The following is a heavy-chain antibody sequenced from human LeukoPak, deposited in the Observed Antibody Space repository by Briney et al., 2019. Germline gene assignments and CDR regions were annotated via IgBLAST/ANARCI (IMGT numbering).Heavy chain of an antibody. D-gene: IGHD2-2*01. V-gene: IGHV3-23*01. CDR2: ISGSGGST. CDR3: AKEVSSLYYFDY. CDR1: GFTFSSYG. Sequence: GGSLRLSCAASGFTFSSYGMSWVRQAPGKGLEWVSAISGSGGSTYYADSVKGRFTISRDNSKNTLYPQMNSLRAEDTAVYYCAKEVSSLYYFDYWGQGTLVTVSS. J-gene: IGHJ4*02.